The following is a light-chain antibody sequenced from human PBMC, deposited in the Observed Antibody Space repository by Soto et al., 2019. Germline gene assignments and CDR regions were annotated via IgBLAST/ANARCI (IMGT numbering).Light chain of an antibody. Sequence: IQMTQSPSSLSASVGDRVTITCRASQRIANYLNWYHQKPGKAPKLLIYAASNLQSGVPSRFSGSGSWTDFTLTISNLQPEDFATYYCQQTYSTPFTFGPGTKVYIK. CDR1: QRIANY. J-gene: IGKJ3*01. V-gene: IGKV1-39*01. CDR3: QQTYSTPFT. CDR2: AAS.